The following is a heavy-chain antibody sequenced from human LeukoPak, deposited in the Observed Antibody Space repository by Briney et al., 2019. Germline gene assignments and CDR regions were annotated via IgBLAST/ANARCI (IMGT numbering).Heavy chain of an antibody. D-gene: IGHD6-19*01. CDR2: ISSSGGTR. V-gene: IGHV3-48*03. CDR3: APLTVASSFDY. J-gene: IGHJ4*02. Sequence: GGSLRLSCAASGFAFSVYEMYWVRQAPGKGLEWVSYISSSGGTRYYADSVKGRFTISRDNAKNSLYLQMNSLRAEDKAVYYCAPLTVASSFDYWGLGTLVTVSS. CDR1: GFAFSVYE.